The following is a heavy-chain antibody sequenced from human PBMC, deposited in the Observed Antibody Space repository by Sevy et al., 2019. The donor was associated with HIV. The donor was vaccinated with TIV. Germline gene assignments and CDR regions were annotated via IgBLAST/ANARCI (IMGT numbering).Heavy chain of an antibody. CDR2: IYPGDSDT. Sequence: GESLKISCKGSGYSFTSYWIGWVRQMPGKGLEWMGIIYPGDSDTRYSPSFQGQVTISADKSISTAYLQWSSLKASDTAMYYCARHILGVKYYYDSSGSTAYYYYYGMDVWGQGTTVTVSS. D-gene: IGHD3-22*01. V-gene: IGHV5-51*01. CDR3: ARHILGVKYYYDSSGSTAYYYYYGMDV. CDR1: GYSFTSYW. J-gene: IGHJ6*02.